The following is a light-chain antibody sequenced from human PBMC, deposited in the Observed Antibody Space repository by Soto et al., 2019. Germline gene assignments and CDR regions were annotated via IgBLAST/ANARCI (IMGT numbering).Light chain of an antibody. V-gene: IGKV3-20*01. Sequence: EIVLTQSPGTLSLSPGERATLSCRASQSVSISYLAWYQQKPGQAPRLLIYSTSTRATGIPDRFSGSGSGTDFTLTISRLEPEDFAMYYCQQYRGSPPGPRYTFGQGTKLEIK. CDR3: QQYRGSPPGPRYT. J-gene: IGKJ2*01. CDR1: QSVSISY. CDR2: STS.